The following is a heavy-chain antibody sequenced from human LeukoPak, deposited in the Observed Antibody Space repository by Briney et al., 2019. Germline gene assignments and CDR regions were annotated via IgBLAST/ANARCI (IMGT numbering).Heavy chain of an antibody. D-gene: IGHD2-2*01. CDR3: AKDLCSSTSCYVATGAFDI. Sequence: PGGSLRLSCAASGFTLSSYAISWVPPAPGKGMEWGLAISGRGGSTYYADSVKGRFTICRDNSKNTLYLKMNSLRAEDTAVYYCAKDLCSSTSCYVATGAFDIWGQGTMVTVSS. CDR2: ISGRGGST. V-gene: IGHV3-23*01. CDR1: GFTLSSYA. J-gene: IGHJ3*02.